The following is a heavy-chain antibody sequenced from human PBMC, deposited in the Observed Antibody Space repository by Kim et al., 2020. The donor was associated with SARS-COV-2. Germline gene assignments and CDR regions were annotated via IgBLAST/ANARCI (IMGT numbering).Heavy chain of an antibody. CDR1: GYTFTTYA. CDR3: ARGVDEADTAIFY. D-gene: IGHD5-18*01. J-gene: IGHJ4*02. V-gene: IGHV7-4-1*02. Sequence: ASVKVSCKASGYTFTTYALNWVRQAPGQGLEWMGWINTNTGNPTFAQGFTGRFVFSLDTSVSTAYLQISSLKAEDTAVFYCARGVDEADTAIFYWGQGTLVTVSS. CDR2: INTNTGNP.